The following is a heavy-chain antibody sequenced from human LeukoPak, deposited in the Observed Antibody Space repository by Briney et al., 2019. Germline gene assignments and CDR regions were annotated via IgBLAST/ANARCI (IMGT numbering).Heavy chain of an antibody. V-gene: IGHV3-21*01. Sequence: GGSLRLSCAASGFTFSSYSMNWVRQAPGKGLKWVSSISSSSSYIYYADSVKGRFTISRDNAKNSLYLQMNSLRAEDTAVYYCARDMTFGGVIVRLTGAFDIWGQGTMVTVSS. CDR1: GFTFSSYS. J-gene: IGHJ3*02. CDR3: ARDMTFGGVIVRLTGAFDI. CDR2: ISSSSSYI. D-gene: IGHD3-16*02.